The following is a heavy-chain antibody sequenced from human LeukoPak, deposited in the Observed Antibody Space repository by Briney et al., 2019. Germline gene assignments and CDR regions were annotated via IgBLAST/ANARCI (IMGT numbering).Heavy chain of an antibody. CDR3: ARLRIRNCSGGTCYSTFFDY. CDR1: GFTFSDYY. V-gene: IGHV3-11*04. CDR2: ISSSGSTI. D-gene: IGHD2-15*01. Sequence: GGSLRLSCAASGFTFSDYYMSWIRQAPGKGLEWVSYISSSGSTIYYADSVKGRFTISRDNAKNSLYLQMNSLRAEDTAVYYCARLRIRNCSGGTCYSTFFDYWGQGTLATVSS. J-gene: IGHJ4*02.